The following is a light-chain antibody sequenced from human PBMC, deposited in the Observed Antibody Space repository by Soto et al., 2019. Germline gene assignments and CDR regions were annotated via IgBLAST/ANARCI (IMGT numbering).Light chain of an antibody. Sequence: DIQMTQSPSSLSASVGERVTITCRASQSISSYFNWYQQKPGKAPKLLIYAASSLQSGVPSRFSGSGSGTDFTLTISSLQPEDFATYYCQQSYTTPFTFGPGTKVDIK. CDR3: QQSYTTPFT. CDR1: QSISSY. J-gene: IGKJ3*01. V-gene: IGKV1-39*01. CDR2: AAS.